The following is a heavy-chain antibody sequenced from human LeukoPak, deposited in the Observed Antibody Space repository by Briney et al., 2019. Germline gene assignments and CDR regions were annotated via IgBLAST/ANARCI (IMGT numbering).Heavy chain of an antibody. V-gene: IGHV3-23*01. J-gene: IGHJ4*02. CDR2: ISVSGNT. CDR1: GFTLGSYA. CDR3: AKAPVTTCSGAYCYPFDY. Sequence: GGSLRLSCAASGFTLGSYAMSWVRQGPGKGLEWVSAISVSGNTYHADSVKGRFTISRDSSKNTLYLQMNSLRAGDAAVYYCAKAPVTTCSGAYCYPFDYWSQGTLVTVSS. D-gene: IGHD2-15*01.